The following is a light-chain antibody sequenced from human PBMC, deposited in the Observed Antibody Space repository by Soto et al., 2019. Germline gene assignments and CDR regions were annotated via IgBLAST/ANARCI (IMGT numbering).Light chain of an antibody. Sequence: QSALTQPASVSGSPGQSITIACTGTSSDVGGYNHVSWYQVHPGKAPRLVIYDVSIRPPAVSDRFSGATSGNTASLTISGPQAEDEAYYYCSSYTATRTVVFGGGTKLTVL. CDR2: DVS. CDR1: SSDVGGYNH. CDR3: SSYTATRTVV. V-gene: IGLV2-14*03. J-gene: IGLJ3*02.